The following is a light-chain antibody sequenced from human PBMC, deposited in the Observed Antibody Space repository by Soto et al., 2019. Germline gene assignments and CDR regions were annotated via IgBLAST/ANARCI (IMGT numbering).Light chain of an antibody. CDR2: TTN. V-gene: IGLV8-61*01. CDR3: VLYMGSGFWV. CDR1: SGSVSTSHH. J-gene: IGLJ3*02. Sequence: QAVVTQEPSFSVSPGGTVTLTCGLSSGSVSTSHHPSWYQQTPGQAPRTLIYTTNTRSSGVPDRFSGSILGNKAALTITGAQADDESDYYCVLYMGSGFWVFGGGTKLTVL.